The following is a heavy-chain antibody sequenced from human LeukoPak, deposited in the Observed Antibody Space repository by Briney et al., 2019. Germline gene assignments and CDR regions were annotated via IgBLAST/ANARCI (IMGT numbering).Heavy chain of an antibody. CDR1: GGSFSSHG. J-gene: IGHJ6*03. D-gene: IGHD5-24*01. CDR2: IIPTVGTA. Sequence: SVNVSCKASGGSFSSHGVSWVRQAPGQRLEWMGGIIPTVGTADYAQKLQGRVTITTDESTTAYMELSSLKSEDTAVYYCAAETSRAYNSYYFMDVWGGGTTVTVSS. V-gene: IGHV1-69*05. CDR3: AAETSRAYNSYYFMDV.